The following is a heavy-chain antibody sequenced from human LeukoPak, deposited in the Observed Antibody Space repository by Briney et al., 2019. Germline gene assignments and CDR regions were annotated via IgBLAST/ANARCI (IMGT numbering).Heavy chain of an antibody. CDR2: ISGSGGST. CDR1: GFTFNSYA. V-gene: IGHV3-23*01. CDR3: VKGVLGSSFDY. Sequence: GGSLRLSCAASGFTFNSYAMSWVRQAPGKGLEWVSAISGSGGSTYYADSVKGRFTISRDNSKNTLYLQMNSLRAEDTALYYCVKGVLGSSFDYWGQGTPVTVSS. D-gene: IGHD1-26*01. J-gene: IGHJ4*02.